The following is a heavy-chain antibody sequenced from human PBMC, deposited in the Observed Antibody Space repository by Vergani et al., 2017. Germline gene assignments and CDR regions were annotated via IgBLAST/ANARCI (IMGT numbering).Heavy chain of an antibody. CDR2: IRSKAYGGTT. J-gene: IGHJ4*02. D-gene: IGHD4-17*01. Sequence: EVQLVESGGGLVQPGRSLRLSCTASGFTFGDYAMSWFRQAPGKGLEWVGFIRSKAYGGTTEYAASVKGRFTILRDDSKSIAYLQMNSLKTEDTAVYYCTREYDYGDYVPTAYWGQGTLVTVSS. V-gene: IGHV3-49*03. CDR3: TREYDYGDYVPTAY. CDR1: GFTFGDYA.